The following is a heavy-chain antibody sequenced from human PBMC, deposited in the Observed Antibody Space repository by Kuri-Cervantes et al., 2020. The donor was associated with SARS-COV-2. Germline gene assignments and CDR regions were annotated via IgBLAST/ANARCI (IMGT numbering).Heavy chain of an antibody. Sequence: LTLTCAPSGFTFSSYGIHWVRQAPGKGLEWVAVISYDGSNKYYADSVKGRFTISRDNSKNTLYLQMNSLRAEDTAVYYCARAFVVVVAAWRTGMDVWGQGTTVTVSS. V-gene: IGHV3-30*03. CDR1: GFTFSSYG. CDR3: ARAFVVVVAAWRTGMDV. J-gene: IGHJ6*02. D-gene: IGHD2-15*01. CDR2: ISYDGSNK.